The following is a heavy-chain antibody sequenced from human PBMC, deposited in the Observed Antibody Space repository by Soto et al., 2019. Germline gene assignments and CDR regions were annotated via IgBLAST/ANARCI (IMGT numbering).Heavy chain of an antibody. CDR1: GGSFGGYY. V-gene: IGHV4-34*01. D-gene: IGHD3-3*01. Sequence: SETLSLTCAVYGGSFGGYYRSWIRQPPGKGLEWIGEINHSGSTNYNPSLKSRVTISVDTSKNQFSLKLSSVTAADTAVYYCARGVLRFLEWLSAPGAFDIWGQGTMVTVSS. J-gene: IGHJ3*02. CDR2: INHSGST. CDR3: ARGVLRFLEWLSAPGAFDI.